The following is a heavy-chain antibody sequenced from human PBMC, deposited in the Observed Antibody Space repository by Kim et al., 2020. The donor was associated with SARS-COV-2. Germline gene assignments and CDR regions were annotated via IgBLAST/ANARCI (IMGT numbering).Heavy chain of an antibody. D-gene: IGHD3-16*02. J-gene: IGHJ3*02. CDR3: ARDRKAKYYDYVWGSYRPRLDAFDI. CDR1: GFTFSSYS. CDR2: ISSSSSTI. V-gene: IGHV3-48*02. Sequence: GGSLRLSCAASGFTFSSYSMNWVRQAPGKGLEWVSYISSSSSTIYYADSVKGRFTISRDNAKNSLYLQMNSLRDEDTAVYYCARDRKAKYYDYVWGSYRPRLDAFDIWGQGTMVTVSS.